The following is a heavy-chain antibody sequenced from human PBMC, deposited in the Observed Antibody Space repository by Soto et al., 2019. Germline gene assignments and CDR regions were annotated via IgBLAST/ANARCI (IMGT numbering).Heavy chain of an antibody. CDR1: GFTFSSNG. D-gene: IGHD1-1*01. J-gene: IGHJ6*02. V-gene: IGHV3-33*01. Sequence: QVQLVESGGGVVQPGRSLRLSCAASGFTFSSNGMHWVRQAPGKGLEWVAVIWYDGSNEYYADSVKGRFTISRDNSKNTLYLQMNSLRAEDTAVYYCARDHQLYGVDVWGQGTTVTVSS. CDR3: ARDHQLYGVDV. CDR2: IWYDGSNE.